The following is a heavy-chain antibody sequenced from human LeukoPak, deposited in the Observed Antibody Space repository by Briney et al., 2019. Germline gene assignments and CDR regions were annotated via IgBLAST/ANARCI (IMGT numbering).Heavy chain of an antibody. V-gene: IGHV4-39*01. D-gene: IGHD3-3*01. CDR2: IYYSGST. CDR3: ARQTQRRITIFGVVIRDY. CDR1: GGSISSSSYY. J-gene: IGHJ4*02. Sequence: SETLSLTCTVSGGSISSSSYYWGWIRQPPGKGLEWIGSIYYSGSTYYNSSLKSRVTISVDTSENQFSLKLNSVTAADTAIYYCARQTQRRITIFGVVIRDYWGQGTLVTVSS.